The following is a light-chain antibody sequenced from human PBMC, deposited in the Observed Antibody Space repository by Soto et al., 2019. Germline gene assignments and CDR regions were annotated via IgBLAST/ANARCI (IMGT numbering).Light chain of an antibody. CDR2: GSS. V-gene: IGKV3-20*01. CDR3: QQYGSSPRA. CDR1: QSVSATY. J-gene: IGKJ1*01. Sequence: EIVFTQSPCTLSLSPGERATLSCRASQSVSATYIAWYQQKSGQAPRLLLYGSSSRATGVADRFSGSGSGTEFTLTIDRLEPEDFATYYCQQYGSSPRAFGQGTKVDIK.